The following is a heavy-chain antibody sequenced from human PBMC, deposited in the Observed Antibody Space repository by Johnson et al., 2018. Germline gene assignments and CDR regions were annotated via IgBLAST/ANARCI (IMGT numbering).Heavy chain of an antibody. CDR1: GFTFSSYW. J-gene: IGHJ1*01. Sequence: VQLQESGGGLVQPGGSLRLSCAASGFTFSSYWMHWVRQAPGKGLVWVSRINSDGSTTSYADSVKGRFTISSDNAKNQLYLQTNRLRAEDTAVYYCASHRRYYDSSGRLLRHWGQGTLVTVSS. D-gene: IGHD3-22*01. CDR2: INSDGSTT. CDR3: ASHRRYYDSSGRLLRH. V-gene: IGHV3-74*01.